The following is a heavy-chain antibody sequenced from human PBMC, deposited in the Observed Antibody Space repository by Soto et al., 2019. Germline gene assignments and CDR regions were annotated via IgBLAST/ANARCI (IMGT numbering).Heavy chain of an antibody. V-gene: IGHV4-34*01. CDR1: GGSFSGYY. CDR2: INHSGST. Sequence: KTSETLSLTCAVYGGSFSGYYWSWIRQPPGKGLEWIGEINHSGSTNYNPSLKSRVTISVDTSKNQFSLKLSSVTAADTAVYYCARGRCSSTSCYGLGYYYYGMDVWGQGTTVTVSS. D-gene: IGHD2-2*01. CDR3: ARGRCSSTSCYGLGYYYYGMDV. J-gene: IGHJ6*02.